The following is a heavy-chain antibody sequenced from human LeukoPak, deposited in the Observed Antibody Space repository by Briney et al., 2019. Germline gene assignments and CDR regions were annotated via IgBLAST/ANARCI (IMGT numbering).Heavy chain of an antibody. D-gene: IGHD6-25*01. CDR2: IYYSGNT. CDR1: GGSIHDDY. V-gene: IGHV4-59*08. CDR3: ASERLDDAFDI. Sequence: SETLSLTCTVSGGSIHDDYWSWFRQPPGKGLEWIAYIYYSGNTNYNPSLKSRVTISVDTSKNQFSLKLSSVTAADTAVYYCASERLDDAFDIWGQGTMVTVSS. J-gene: IGHJ3*02.